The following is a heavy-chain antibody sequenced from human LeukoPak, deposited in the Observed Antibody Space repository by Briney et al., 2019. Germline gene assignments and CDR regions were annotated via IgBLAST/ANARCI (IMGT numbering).Heavy chain of an antibody. D-gene: IGHD6-6*01. V-gene: IGHV3-74*01. CDR1: GFTFDDYG. Sequence: GGSLRLSCAASGFTFDDYGMSWVRQAPGKGLVWVSRINSDGSSTSYADSVRGRFSISRVNAKNTLYLQMNSLRAEDTAVYYCARGLSGYASSLGYWGQGTLVTVSA. CDR3: ARGLSGYASSLGY. J-gene: IGHJ4*02. CDR2: INSDGSST.